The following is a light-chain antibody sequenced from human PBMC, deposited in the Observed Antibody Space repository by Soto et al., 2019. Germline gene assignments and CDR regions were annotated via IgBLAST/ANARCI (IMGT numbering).Light chain of an antibody. CDR3: QSYDDSLSVHYI. V-gene: IGLV1-44*01. J-gene: IGLJ1*01. CDR2: SVN. Sequence: QSVLTQPPSASGTPGQRVTISCSGSNSNIGRNTVNWYQQFPGAAPNLLIHSVNERPSGVPDRFSGSRSGTSASLAISGLQSEDEADYYCQSYDDSLSVHYIFGTGTKVTVL. CDR1: NSNIGRNT.